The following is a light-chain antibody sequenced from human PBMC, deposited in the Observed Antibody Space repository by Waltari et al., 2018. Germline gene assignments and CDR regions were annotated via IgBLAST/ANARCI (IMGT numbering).Light chain of an antibody. J-gene: IGLJ1*01. CDR1: KLGAKY. V-gene: IGLV3-1*01. CDR3: QAWDSSTAV. Sequence: SYELTQPPSVSVSPGQTASITCPGGKLGAKYACWYQQKPGQSPVLVIYQDSKRPSGIPERFSGTNSGNTATLTISGTQAMDEADYYCQAWDSSTAVFGTGTKVTV. CDR2: QDS.